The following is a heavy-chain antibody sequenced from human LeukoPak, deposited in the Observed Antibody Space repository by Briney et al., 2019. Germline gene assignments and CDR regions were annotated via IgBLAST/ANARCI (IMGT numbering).Heavy chain of an antibody. Sequence: PSETLSLTCTVSGDSFSTYYWSWIRQPPGKGLEWIGEINHSGSTNYNPSLKSRVTISVDTSKNQFSLKLSSVTAADTAVYFCARRAYSAAYWKHFDYWGQGTLVSVSS. CDR3: ARRAYSAAYWKHFDY. CDR2: INHSGST. D-gene: IGHD1-26*01. CDR1: GDSFSTYY. V-gene: IGHV4-34*01. J-gene: IGHJ4*02.